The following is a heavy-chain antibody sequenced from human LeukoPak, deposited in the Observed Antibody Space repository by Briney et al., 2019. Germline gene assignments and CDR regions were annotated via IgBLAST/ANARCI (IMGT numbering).Heavy chain of an antibody. J-gene: IGHJ4*02. CDR1: GFTFSSYW. D-gene: IGHD1-26*01. Sequence: GGSLRLSCAASGFTFSSYWMSWVRQAPGKGQEWVANIKQDVSEIYYVDSVKGRFTISRDNTKNSLYLQMNSLRAEDTAVYYCARDKIVGATYFDYWGQGTLVTVSS. V-gene: IGHV3-7*01. CDR3: ARDKIVGATYFDY. CDR2: IKQDVSEI.